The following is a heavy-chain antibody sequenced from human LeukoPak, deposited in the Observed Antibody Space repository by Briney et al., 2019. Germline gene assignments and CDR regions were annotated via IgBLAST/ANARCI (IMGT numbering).Heavy chain of an antibody. CDR3: AREGSSSSLDY. V-gene: IGHV4-34*01. Sequence: KPSETLSLTCAVYGGSFSGYYWSWIRQPPGKGLEWIGEINHRGSINYNPSLKSRVTISVNTSENQFSLKVSSVTAADTAVYYCAREGSSSSLDYWGQGTLVTVSS. J-gene: IGHJ4*02. CDR2: INHRGSI. D-gene: IGHD6-6*01. CDR1: GGSFSGYY.